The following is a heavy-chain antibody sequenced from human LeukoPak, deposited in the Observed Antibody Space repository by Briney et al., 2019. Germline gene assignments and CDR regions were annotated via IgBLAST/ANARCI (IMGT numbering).Heavy chain of an antibody. J-gene: IGHJ3*02. CDR1: GGSFSGYY. D-gene: IGHD3-10*01. CDR3: ARDLWFGELSGAFDI. V-gene: IGHV4-34*01. Sequence: SETLSLTCAVYGGSFSGYYWSWIRQPPGKGLEWIGEINHSGSTNYNPSLKSRVTISVDTSKNQFSLKLSSVTAADAAVYYCARDLWFGELSGAFDIWGQGTMVTVSS. CDR2: INHSGST.